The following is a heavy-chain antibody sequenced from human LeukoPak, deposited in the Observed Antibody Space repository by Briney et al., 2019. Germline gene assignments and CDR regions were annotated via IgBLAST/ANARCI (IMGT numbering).Heavy chain of an antibody. CDR2: IYHSGST. D-gene: IGHD3-22*01. J-gene: IGHJ4*02. Sequence: PSETLSLTCTVSGYSISSGYYWGWIRQPPGKGLEWIGSIYHSGSTYYNPSLKSRVTISVDTSKNQFSLKLSSVTAADTAVYYCARDPHNSSGYSCFDYWGQGTLVTVSS. V-gene: IGHV4-38-2*02. CDR3: ARDPHNSSGYSCFDY. CDR1: GYSISSGYY.